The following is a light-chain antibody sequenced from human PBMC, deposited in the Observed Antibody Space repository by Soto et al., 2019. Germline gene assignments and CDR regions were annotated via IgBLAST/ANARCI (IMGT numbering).Light chain of an antibody. CDR1: SSNIGAGQD. CDR3: QSYGTSLSGLYV. J-gene: IGLJ1*01. Sequence: QSVLTQPPSVSGAPGQRVTISCTGTSSNIGAGQDVHWYRQLPGAAPKFLISDNNNRASGVPDRFSVSKSGASASLAITGLRAEDEGDYFCQSYGTSLSGLYVFGTGTKVTV. CDR2: DNN. V-gene: IGLV1-40*01.